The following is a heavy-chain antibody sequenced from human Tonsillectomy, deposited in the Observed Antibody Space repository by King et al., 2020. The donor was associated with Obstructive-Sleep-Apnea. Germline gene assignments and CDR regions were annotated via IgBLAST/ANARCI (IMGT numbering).Heavy chain of an antibody. CDR1: GYTFTSYG. CDR2: ISAYNGNT. J-gene: IGHJ4*02. Sequence: VQLVESGTEVKKPGASVKVSCKASGYTFTSYGISWVRQAPGQGLEWMGWISAYNGNTNYAQKLQGRVTMTTDTSTSTAYMELRSLRSDDTAVYYCARDYFDSSAYYPQPSDYWGQGTLVTVSS. D-gene: IGHD3-22*01. CDR3: ARDYFDSSAYYPQPSDY. V-gene: IGHV1-18*04.